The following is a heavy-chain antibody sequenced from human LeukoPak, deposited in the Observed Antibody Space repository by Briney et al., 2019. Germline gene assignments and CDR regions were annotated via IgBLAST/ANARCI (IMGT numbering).Heavy chain of an antibody. CDR2: INPNSGGT. D-gene: IGHD6-19*01. Sequence: ASVKVSCKASGYTFTGCYMHWVRQAPGQGLEWMGWINPNSGGTNYAQKFQGWVTMTRDTSISTAYMELSRLRSDDTAVYYCARDNPYSSGWYGTVYYGMDVWGQGTTVTVSS. CDR3: ARDNPYSSGWYGTVYYGMDV. V-gene: IGHV1-2*04. CDR1: GYTFTGCY. J-gene: IGHJ6*02.